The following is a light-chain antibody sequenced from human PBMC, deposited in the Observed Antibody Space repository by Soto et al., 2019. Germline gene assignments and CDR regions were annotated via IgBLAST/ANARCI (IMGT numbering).Light chain of an antibody. J-gene: IGKJ5*01. CDR2: DAS. Sequence: EVVLTQSPGTLSLSPGERATLSCRTSQTVSSSFLAWYQQKPGQAPRLLMFDASTRATGVPDRFSGSGSGTEFTLTISRLQSEDFATYYCKKYNSWAAISFGQGTRLEIK. CDR1: QTVSSSF. CDR3: KKYNSWAAIS. V-gene: IGKV3-20*01.